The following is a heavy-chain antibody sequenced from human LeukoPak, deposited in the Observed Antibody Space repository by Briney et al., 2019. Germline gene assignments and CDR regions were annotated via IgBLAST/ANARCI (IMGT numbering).Heavy chain of an antibody. CDR3: ARQEWELLPHDY. D-gene: IGHD1-26*01. J-gene: IGHJ4*02. CDR1: GFTFSSYA. Sequence: GGSLRLSCAASGFTFSSYAMHWVRQAPGKGLEWVAVISYDGSNKYYADSVKGRFTISRNNAKNSLYLQMNSLRAEDTAVYYCARQEWELLPHDYWGQGTLVTFSS. CDR2: ISYDGSNK. V-gene: IGHV3-30-3*01.